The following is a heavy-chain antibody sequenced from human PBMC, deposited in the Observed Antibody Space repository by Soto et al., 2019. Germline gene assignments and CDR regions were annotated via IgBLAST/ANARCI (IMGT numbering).Heavy chain of an antibody. Sequence: QVQLVESGGGVVQPGRSLRLSCAASGFTFSSYGMHWVRQAPGKGLEWVAVIWYDGSNKYYADSVKGRFTISRDNSKNTLYLKMNSLRAEDTAVYYCAREQSRKYSSGWYRWFDPWGQGTLVTVSS. CDR2: IWYDGSNK. V-gene: IGHV3-33*01. J-gene: IGHJ5*02. D-gene: IGHD6-19*01. CDR1: GFTFSSYG. CDR3: AREQSRKYSSGWYRWFDP.